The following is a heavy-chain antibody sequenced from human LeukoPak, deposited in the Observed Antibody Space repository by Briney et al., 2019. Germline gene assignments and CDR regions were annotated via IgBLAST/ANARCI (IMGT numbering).Heavy chain of an antibody. CDR1: GFTVSSNY. J-gene: IGHJ6*02. Sequence: PGGSLRLSCAASGFTVSSNYMSWVRQAPGKGLEWVSVIYSGGSTYYADSVEGRFTISRHNSKNTLYLQMNSLRAEDTAVYYCARDPAPPGLYYYYGMDVWGQGTTVTVSS. V-gene: IGHV3-53*04. D-gene: IGHD2-2*01. CDR3: ARDPAPPGLYYYYGMDV. CDR2: IYSGGST.